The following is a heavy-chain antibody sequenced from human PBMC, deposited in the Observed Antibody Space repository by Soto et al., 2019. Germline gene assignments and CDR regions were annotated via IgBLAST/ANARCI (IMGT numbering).Heavy chain of an antibody. J-gene: IGHJ5*02. CDR3: VRAQSRQLLLAWFDA. V-gene: IGHV1-2*02. CDR1: GYTIIAHF. D-gene: IGHD2-2*01. CDR2: IYPDTGGT. Sequence: QVQLVQSGAEVKKPGASVTVSCEASGYTIIAHFIHWVRQAPGQGLEWMGWIYPDTGGTNYAQKFRDRVTMTRDTSVSTAYMEVNGLKSDDTAVYYCVRAQSRQLLLAWFDAWGQGTLVTVSS.